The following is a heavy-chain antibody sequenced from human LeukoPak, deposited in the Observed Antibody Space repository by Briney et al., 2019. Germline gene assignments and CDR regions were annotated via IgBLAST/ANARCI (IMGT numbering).Heavy chain of an antibody. D-gene: IGHD2-15*01. CDR2: ISSSSSYI. Sequence: GGSLRLSCAASGFTFSSYSMNWVRQAPGKGLEWASSISSSSSYIYYADSVKGRFTVSRDNAKNSLYLQMNSLRAEDTAVYYCARLGYCSGGSCPDYWGQGTLVTVSS. V-gene: IGHV3-21*01. CDR3: ARLGYCSGGSCPDY. CDR1: GFTFSSYS. J-gene: IGHJ4*02.